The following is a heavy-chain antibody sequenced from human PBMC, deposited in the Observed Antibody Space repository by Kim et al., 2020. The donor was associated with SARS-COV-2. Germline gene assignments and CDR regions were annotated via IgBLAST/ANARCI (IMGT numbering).Heavy chain of an antibody. CDR1: VFTFGDYA. CDR3: ARVNTTMAYLLDY. Sequence: GGSLRLSCTASVFTFGDYAMSWFRQAPGKGLEWVGFIRRNSYGGTTEYAASVKGRFTISREDSKSIAYLQMNSLKTEDSGVYFCARVNTTMAYLLDYWGQGTLVTVSS. CDR2: IRRNSYGGTT. D-gene: IGHD5-18*01. J-gene: IGHJ4*02. V-gene: IGHV3-49*03.